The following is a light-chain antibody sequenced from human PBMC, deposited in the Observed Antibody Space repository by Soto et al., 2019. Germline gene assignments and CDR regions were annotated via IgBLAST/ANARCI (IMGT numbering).Light chain of an antibody. CDR2: DAS. Sequence: EIVLTQSPGTLSLSPGEGATLSCRASQSVNSNYLAWYQHKLGQTPRLVIFDASRRPPGIPDRFSGSGYGTHFTLPISRLEAEDFAVYYCQRYVGSLSLSFGGGTKVEIK. V-gene: IGKV3-20*01. J-gene: IGKJ4*01. CDR3: QRYVGSLSLS. CDR1: QSVNSNY.